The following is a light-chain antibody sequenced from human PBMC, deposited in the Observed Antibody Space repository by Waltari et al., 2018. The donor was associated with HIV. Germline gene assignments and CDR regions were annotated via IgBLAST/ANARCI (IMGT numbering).Light chain of an antibody. CDR1: QSIDTW. CDR3: QQYHTYPWT. CDR2: KAS. V-gene: IGKV1-5*03. J-gene: IGKJ1*01. Sequence: DIQMTQSPSTLSASVGDRVPTTCQASQSIDTWLAWYQQKPGKAPKLLIYKASNLETGVPSSFSGSGSGTEFTLTITTLQPDDFATYYCQQYHTYPWTFGQGTKVEI.